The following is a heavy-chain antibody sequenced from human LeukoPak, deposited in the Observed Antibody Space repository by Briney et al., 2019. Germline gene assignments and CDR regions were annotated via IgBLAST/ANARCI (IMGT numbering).Heavy chain of an antibody. CDR2: IYYSGST. D-gene: IGHD3-3*01. CDR3: ARRSISLSDWFDP. V-gene: IGHV4-39*01. CDR1: GGSISSSSYY. J-gene: IGHJ5*02. Sequence: SETLSLTCTVSGGSISSSSYYWGWIRQPPGKGLEWIGSIYYSGSTNYNPSLKNRVTISVDTSKNQFSLKLSSVTAADTAVYYCARRSISLSDWFDPWGQGTLVTVSS.